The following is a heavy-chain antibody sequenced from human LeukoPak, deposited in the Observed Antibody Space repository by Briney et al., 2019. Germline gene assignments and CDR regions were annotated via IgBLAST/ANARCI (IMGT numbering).Heavy chain of an antibody. CDR1: GGSISSSSYY. D-gene: IGHD5-18*01. Sequence: PSETLSLTCTVSGGSISSSSYYWGWIRQPPGKGLEWIGSIYHSGSTYYNPSLKSRVTISVDTSKNQFSLKLSSVTAADTAVYYCASHSVHDDYWGQGTLVTVSS. J-gene: IGHJ4*02. V-gene: IGHV4-39*07. CDR2: IYHSGST. CDR3: ASHSVHDDY.